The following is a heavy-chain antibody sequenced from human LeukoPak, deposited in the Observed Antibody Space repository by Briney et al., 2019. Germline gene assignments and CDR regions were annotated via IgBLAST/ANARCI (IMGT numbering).Heavy chain of an antibody. CDR2: ISPAGGST. CDR1: GFTFSSYG. D-gene: IGHD1-26*01. Sequence: GGSLRLSCAASGFTFSSYGMHWVRQAPGKGLEGVSAISPAGGSTYYAGSVKGRFTTSRDNSKNTVYLQMGNLRAEDTALYYCAKVSAESGSDLFHFDHWGQGTLATVSS. J-gene: IGHJ4*02. CDR3: AKVSAESGSDLFHFDH. V-gene: IGHV3-23*01.